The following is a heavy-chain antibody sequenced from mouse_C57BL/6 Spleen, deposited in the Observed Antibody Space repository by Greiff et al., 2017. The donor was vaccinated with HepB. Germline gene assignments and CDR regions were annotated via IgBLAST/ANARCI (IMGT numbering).Heavy chain of an antibody. V-gene: IGHV10-1*01. CDR3: VREDSSGPWFAY. D-gene: IGHD3-2*02. CDR1: GFSFNTYA. CDR2: IRSKSNNYAT. J-gene: IGHJ3*01. Sequence: EVQLVESGGGLVQPKGSLKLSCAASGFSFNTYAMNWVRQAPGKGLEWVARIRSKSNNYATYYADSVKDRFTISRDDSESMLYLQMNNLKTEDTAMYYCVREDSSGPWFAYWGQGTLVTVSA.